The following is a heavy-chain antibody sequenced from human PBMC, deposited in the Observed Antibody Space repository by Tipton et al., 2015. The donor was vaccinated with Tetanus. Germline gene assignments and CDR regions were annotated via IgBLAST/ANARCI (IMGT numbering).Heavy chain of an antibody. CDR2: IHHSWST. D-gene: IGHD6-6*01. Sequence: LRLSCTVSGDSISSYYWSWVRQAPEKGLEWIGYIHHSWSTNYNPSLNSRITISTDTSKNQLSLTVRSVTAADTAVYYCARVGLVMAARRRNWFDPWGQGTLVTVSS. CDR3: ARVGLVMAARRRNWFDP. CDR1: GDSISSYY. V-gene: IGHV4-59*08. J-gene: IGHJ5*02.